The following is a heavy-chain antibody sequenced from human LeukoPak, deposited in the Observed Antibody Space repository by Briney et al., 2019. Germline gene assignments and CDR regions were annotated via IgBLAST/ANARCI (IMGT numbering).Heavy chain of an antibody. CDR3: AREEAEGDFNI. CDR1: GGSFSGYY. D-gene: IGHD2-21*01. CDR2: IYISGST. J-gene: IGHJ3*02. Sequence: SETLSLTCAVYGGSFSGYYWSWIRQPAGKGLEWIGRIYISGSTNYNPSLKSRITMSVDTSRIQFSLKVSSVTAADTAVYYCAREEAEGDFNIWGQGTMVTVSS. V-gene: IGHV4-4*07.